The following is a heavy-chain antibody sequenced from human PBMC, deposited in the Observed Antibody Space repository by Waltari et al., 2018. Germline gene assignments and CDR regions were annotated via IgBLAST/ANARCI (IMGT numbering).Heavy chain of an antibody. J-gene: IGHJ6*02. CDR3: ARGWRARRVHYYYYGMDV. CDR2: MNPNSGNT. D-gene: IGHD6-6*01. CDR1: GYSFTSYD. Sequence: QVQLVQSGAEVKKPGASVTVSCKASGYSFTSYDINRVRQANGPGLDGLEWMGWMNPNSGNTGYAQEFQGRVTMTRNTSISTAYMELSSLRSEDTAVYYCARGWRARRVHYYYYGMDVWGQGTTVTVSS. V-gene: IGHV1-8*02.